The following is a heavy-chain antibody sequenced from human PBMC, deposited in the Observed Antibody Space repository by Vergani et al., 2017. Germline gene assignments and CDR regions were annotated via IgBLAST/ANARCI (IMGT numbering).Heavy chain of an antibody. CDR1: GGSISSSSYY. V-gene: IGHV4-39*01. D-gene: IGHD6-13*01. Sequence: QLQLQESGPGLVKPSETLSLTCTVSGGSISSSSYYWGWIRQPPGKGREWIGSIYYSGSTYYNPSLKSLVTISVDTSKNQFSLKLSSVTAAHTAVYYCARLHYSSSWDIGGQGTLVTVSS. J-gene: IGHJ4*02. CDR2: IYYSGST. CDR3: ARLHYSSSWDI.